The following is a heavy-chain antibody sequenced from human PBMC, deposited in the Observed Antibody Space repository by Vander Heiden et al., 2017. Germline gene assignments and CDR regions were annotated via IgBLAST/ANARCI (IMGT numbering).Heavy chain of an antibody. Sequence: EVQLVESGGGLVQPGGSLRLSCAASAFTFSSYAMHWVRQAPGKGLEYVSAISSNGGSTYYANSVKGRFTISRDNSKNTLYLQMGSLRAEDMAVYYCARAEDSSGSYPPYGMDVWGQGTTVTVSS. CDR1: AFTFSSYA. J-gene: IGHJ6*02. D-gene: IGHD3-22*01. CDR2: ISSNGGST. V-gene: IGHV3-64*01. CDR3: ARAEDSSGSYPPYGMDV.